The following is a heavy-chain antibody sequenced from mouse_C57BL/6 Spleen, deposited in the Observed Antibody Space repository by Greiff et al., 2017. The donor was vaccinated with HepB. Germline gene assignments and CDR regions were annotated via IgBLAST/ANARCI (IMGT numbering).Heavy chain of an antibody. D-gene: IGHD1-1*01. V-gene: IGHV6-6*01. CDR2: IRNKANNHAT. CDR1: GFTFSDAW. Sequence: EVMLVESGGGLVQPGGSMKLSCAASGFTFSDAWMDWVRQSPEKGLEWVAEIRNKANNHATYYAESVKGRFTISRDDSKSSVYLQMNSLRAEDTGIYYCTPVITTVKTWFAYWGQGTLVTVSA. CDR3: TPVITTVKTWFAY. J-gene: IGHJ3*01.